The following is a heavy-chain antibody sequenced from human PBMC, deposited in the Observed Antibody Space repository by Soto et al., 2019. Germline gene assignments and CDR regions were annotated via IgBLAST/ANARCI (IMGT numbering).Heavy chain of an antibody. V-gene: IGHV1-69*13. J-gene: IGHJ4*02. Sequence: GDSVQVSCKASGGTFSSYAISWVRQAPGQGLEWMGGIIPIFGTANYAQKFQGRVTITADESTSTAYMELSSLRSEDTAVYYCAGSGYDLGLCDYWGQGTLVTVSS. CDR1: GGTFSSYA. D-gene: IGHD5-12*01. CDR2: IIPIFGTA. CDR3: AGSGYDLGLCDY.